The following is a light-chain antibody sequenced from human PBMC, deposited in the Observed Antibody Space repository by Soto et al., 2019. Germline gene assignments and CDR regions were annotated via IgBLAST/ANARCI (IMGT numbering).Light chain of an antibody. CDR1: NIGSKN. J-gene: IGLJ3*02. CDR3: QVWDSSTAWV. CDR2: RDR. Sequence: SYELTQPLSVSVAPGQTARITCGGNNIGSKNVHWYQQKLGQAPVLVIYRDRNRPSGIPERFSGSNSGNTATLTISRAQAGDEADYYCQVWDSSTAWVFGGGTQLTVL. V-gene: IGLV3-9*01.